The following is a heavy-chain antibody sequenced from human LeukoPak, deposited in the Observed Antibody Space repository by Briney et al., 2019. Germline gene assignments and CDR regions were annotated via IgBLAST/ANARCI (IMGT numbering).Heavy chain of an antibody. Sequence: GGSLRLSCAASGFTFSSYWMSWVRQAPGKGLEWVAVISYDGSNKYYADSVKGRFTISRDNAKNTLYLQMNSLRAEDTAVYYCARADSNWSFNYWGQGTLVTVPS. CDR3: ARADSNWSFNY. CDR1: GFTFSSYW. CDR2: ISYDGSNK. D-gene: IGHD4-11*01. V-gene: IGHV3-30-3*01. J-gene: IGHJ4*02.